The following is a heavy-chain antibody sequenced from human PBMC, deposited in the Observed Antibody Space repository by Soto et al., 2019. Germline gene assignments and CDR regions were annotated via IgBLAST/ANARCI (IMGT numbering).Heavy chain of an antibody. Sequence: ASETLSLTCTVSGGSISSYYWSWIRQPPGKGLEWIGYIYYSGSTNYNPSLKSRVTISVDTSKNQFSLKLSSVTAADTAVYYCARGSTVAAILFDYWGQGTLVTVSS. CDR1: GGSISSYY. CDR3: ARGSTVAAILFDY. D-gene: IGHD2-15*01. J-gene: IGHJ4*02. CDR2: IYYSGST. V-gene: IGHV4-59*12.